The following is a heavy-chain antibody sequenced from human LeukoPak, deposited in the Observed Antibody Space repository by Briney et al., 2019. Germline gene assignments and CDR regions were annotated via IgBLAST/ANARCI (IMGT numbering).Heavy chain of an antibody. CDR2: ISGSGGTT. D-gene: IGHD6-19*01. J-gene: IGHJ6*03. CDR1: GFTFSNYG. CDR3: ARGQSYYYYMGV. Sequence: GGSLRLSCAASGFTFSNYGMNWVRQAPGKGLEWVSAISGSGGTTYYADSVKGRLTISRDNSKNTLYLQMSSLRDEDAAVYYCARGQSYYYYMGVWGKGTTVTISS. V-gene: IGHV3-23*01.